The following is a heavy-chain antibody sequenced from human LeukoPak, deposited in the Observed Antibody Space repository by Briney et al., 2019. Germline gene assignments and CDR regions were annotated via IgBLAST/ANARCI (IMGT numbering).Heavy chain of an antibody. CDR2: ITSSSSYI. D-gene: IGHD3-22*01. CDR3: ARDQIVFYYDSSGYNWFDP. CDR1: GFTFSSYN. J-gene: IGHJ5*02. V-gene: IGHV3-21*04. Sequence: GGSLRLSCAASGFTFSSYNMNWVRQAPGKGPEWVSSITSSSSYIYYADSVKGRFTISRDNAKNSLYLQMNSLRAEDTAVYYCARDQIVFYYDSSGYNWFDPWGQGTLVTVSS.